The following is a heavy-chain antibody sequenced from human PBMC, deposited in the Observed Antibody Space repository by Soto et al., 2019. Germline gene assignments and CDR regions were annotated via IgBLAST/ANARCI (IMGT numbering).Heavy chain of an antibody. CDR2: TNDFGST. CDR1: GGSLGGYY. CDR3: ARHRTGSRVVDF. D-gene: IGHD1-1*01. V-gene: IGHV4-34*01. Sequence: QVQLYQWGAGLLRPSETLSRTCTVYGGSLGGYYWIWIRQSPGKGLEWIGETNDFGSTKYNPSLKSRVTILVDASKNEFSLRLTSVTAADSAVYYCARHRTGSRVVDFWGQGSLVTVSS. J-gene: IGHJ4*02.